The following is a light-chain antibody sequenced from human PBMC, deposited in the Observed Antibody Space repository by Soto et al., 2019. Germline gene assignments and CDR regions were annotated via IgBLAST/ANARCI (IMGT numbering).Light chain of an antibody. CDR2: GAS. J-gene: IGKJ5*01. CDR1: QSVSNNY. V-gene: IGKV3-20*01. CDR3: QHYAGGSRIT. Sequence: ESVLTQSPGTLSLSTGERATLSCRASQSVSNNYLAWYQQKPGQAPRLLIYGASSRATGIPDRFRGSGSGTDFTLTISRLEPEDFALYYCQHYAGGSRITFGQGTRLEIK.